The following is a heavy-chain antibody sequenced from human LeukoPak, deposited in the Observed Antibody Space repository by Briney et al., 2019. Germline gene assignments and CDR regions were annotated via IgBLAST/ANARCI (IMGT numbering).Heavy chain of an antibody. J-gene: IGHJ2*01. CDR2: IYYSGST. Sequence: XVSGGSISSXXXXWXWXRQXPXXXXXXXASIYYSGSTYYNPSLKSRVTISVDTSKNQFSLKLSSVTAADMAVYYCARSSDYYDSSGLDLWGRGTLVTVSS. CDR1: GGSISSXXXX. CDR3: ARSSDYYDSSGLDL. D-gene: IGHD3-22*01. V-gene: IGHV4-39*07.